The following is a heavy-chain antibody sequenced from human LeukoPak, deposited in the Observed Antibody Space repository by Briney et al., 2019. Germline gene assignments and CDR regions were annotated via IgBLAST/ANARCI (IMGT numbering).Heavy chain of an antibody. V-gene: IGHV1-46*01. CDR1: GYTFINFY. D-gene: IGHD5-24*01. Sequence: ASVKVSCKASGYTFINFYMHWVRQAPGQGLEWVGLINPSGGSARSAQKFQGRVTMTRDTSTSTFYMELNSLGSDDTAVYYCARDPNLQYYLDYWGQGTLVTVSS. J-gene: IGHJ4*02. CDR3: ARDPNLQYYLDY. CDR2: INPSGGSA.